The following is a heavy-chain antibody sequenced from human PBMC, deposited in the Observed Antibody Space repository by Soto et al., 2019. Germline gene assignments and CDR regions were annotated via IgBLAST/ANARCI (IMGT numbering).Heavy chain of an antibody. V-gene: IGHV1-46*01. D-gene: IGHD2-15*01. CDR1: GYTFTTYY. Sequence: QVQLVQSGAEVKRPGASVKVSCKASGYTFTTYYMHWVRQAPGQGLEWLGIINPNGGSTTYAQKFQGRVTMTRDTSTRRVYLELSSLRSEDTAVYYCARAGYCSGGTCFHGNCDYWGQGTLVTVSA. J-gene: IGHJ4*02. CDR2: INPNGGST. CDR3: ARAGYCSGGTCFHGNCDY.